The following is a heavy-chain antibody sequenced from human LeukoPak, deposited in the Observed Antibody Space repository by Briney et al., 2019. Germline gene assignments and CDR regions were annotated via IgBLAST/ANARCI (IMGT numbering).Heavy chain of an antibody. Sequence: GGSLRLSCAASGYTFSTYDMNWVRQAPGQGLEWVSRISASGGRTFYAESVRGRFTISRHNSKNTLYLQMDSLRAEDAAVYYCAKHLSGSGQYFHHWGQGTLVTVSS. J-gene: IGHJ1*01. CDR1: GYTFSTYD. CDR2: ISASGGRT. CDR3: AKHLSGSGQYFHH. D-gene: IGHD6-19*01. V-gene: IGHV3-23*01.